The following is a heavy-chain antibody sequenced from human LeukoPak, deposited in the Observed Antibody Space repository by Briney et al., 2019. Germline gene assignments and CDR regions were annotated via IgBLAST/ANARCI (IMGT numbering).Heavy chain of an antibody. Sequence: PSETLSLTCTVSGGSISSGSYYWSWIRQPAGKGLEWTGRIYTSGSTNYNPSLKSRVTISVDTSKNQFSLKLSSVTAADTAVYYCARGGSENVWGQGTTVPVS. CDR1: GGSISSGSYY. CDR2: IYTSGST. J-gene: IGHJ6*02. D-gene: IGHD1-26*01. V-gene: IGHV4-61*02. CDR3: ARGGSENV.